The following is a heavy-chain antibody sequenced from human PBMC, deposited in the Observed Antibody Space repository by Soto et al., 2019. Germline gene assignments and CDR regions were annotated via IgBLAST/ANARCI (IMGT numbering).Heavy chain of an antibody. V-gene: IGHV3-9*01. CDR2: ISWNSGSI. CDR3: AKGGIPAAILSWFDP. CDR1: GFTFDDYA. J-gene: IGHJ5*02. D-gene: IGHD2-2*01. Sequence: PGGSLRLSCAAAGFTFDDYAMYWVRQAPGKGLEWVSGISWNSGSIGYADSVKGRFTISRDNAKNSLYLQMNSLTAEDTALYYCAKGGIPAAILSWFDPWGQGIMVTVSS.